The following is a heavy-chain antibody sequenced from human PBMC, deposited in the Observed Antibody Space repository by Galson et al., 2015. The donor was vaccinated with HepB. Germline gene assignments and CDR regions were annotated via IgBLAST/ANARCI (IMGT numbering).Heavy chain of an antibody. V-gene: IGHV3-11*01. CDR1: GFTFSDYY. Sequence: SLRLSCAASGFTFSDYYMSWIRQAPGKGLEWVSYISSSGSTIYYADSVKGRFTISRDNAKNSLYLQMNSLRAEDTAVYYCARTYSSGWREYWYFDLWGRGTLVTVSS. J-gene: IGHJ2*01. CDR2: ISSSGSTI. D-gene: IGHD6-19*01. CDR3: ARTYSSGWREYWYFDL.